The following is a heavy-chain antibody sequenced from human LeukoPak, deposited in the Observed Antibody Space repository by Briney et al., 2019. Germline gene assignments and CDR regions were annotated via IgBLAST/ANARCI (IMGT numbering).Heavy chain of an antibody. CDR2: FDPEDGET. CDR3: AISPHYYDSLAGSFDI. J-gene: IGHJ3*02. CDR1: GYTLTELS. D-gene: IGHD3-22*01. V-gene: IGHV1-24*01. Sequence: ASVKVSCKVSGYTLTELSMHWVRQAPGKGFEWMGGFDPEDGETIYAQKFQGRVTMTEDTSTDTAYMELSSLRSEDTAVYYCAISPHYYDSLAGSFDIWGQGTMVTVSS.